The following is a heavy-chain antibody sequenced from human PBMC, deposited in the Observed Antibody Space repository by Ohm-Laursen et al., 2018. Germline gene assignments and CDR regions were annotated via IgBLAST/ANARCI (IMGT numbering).Heavy chain of an antibody. CDR3: ARGQSGYFDWLSAFDI. V-gene: IGHV4-61*01. CDR2: IYYSGST. J-gene: IGHJ3*02. CDR1: GGSISSSSYY. Sequence: TLSLTCAVSGGSISSSSYYWSWIRQPPGKGLEWIGYIYYSGSTNYNPSLKSRVTISVDTSKNQFSLKLSSVTAADTAVYYCARGQSGYFDWLSAFDIWGQGTMVTVSS. D-gene: IGHD3-9*01.